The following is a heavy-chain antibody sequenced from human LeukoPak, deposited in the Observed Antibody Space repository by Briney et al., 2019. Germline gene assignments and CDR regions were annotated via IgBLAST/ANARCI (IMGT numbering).Heavy chain of an antibody. Sequence: ASVKVSCKASGYTFTSYDINWVRQATGQGLEWMGWMNPNSGNTGYAQKFQGRVTITRNTSISTAYMELSSLRSEDTAVYYCARGKTARVATSLNWFDPWGQGTLVTVSS. J-gene: IGHJ5*02. CDR2: MNPNSGNT. CDR3: ARGKTARVATSLNWFDP. V-gene: IGHV1-8*03. CDR1: GYTFTSYD. D-gene: IGHD5-12*01.